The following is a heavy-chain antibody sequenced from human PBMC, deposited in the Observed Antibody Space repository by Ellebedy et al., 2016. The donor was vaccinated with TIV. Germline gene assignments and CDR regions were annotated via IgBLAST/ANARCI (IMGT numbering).Heavy chain of an antibody. V-gene: IGHV3-33*01. CDR2: ILNDGSKE. D-gene: IGHD3-10*01. CDR3: AREIYGSGSR. CDR1: GFMSSRYG. J-gene: IGHJ4*02. Sequence: GESLKISCAASGFMSSRYGMHWVRQPPGEGLEWLAVILNDGSKEYYADSVKGRFIISRDNTKNTLYLQMNSLRVDDTAVYFCAREIYGSGSRWGQGTLVTVSS.